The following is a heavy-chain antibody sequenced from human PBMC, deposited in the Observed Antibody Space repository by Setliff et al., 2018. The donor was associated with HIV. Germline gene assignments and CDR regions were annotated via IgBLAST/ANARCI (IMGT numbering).Heavy chain of an antibody. Sequence: GGSLRLSCAVSGFTSNDHGMHWVRQVPGKGLEWVSGISWNGGSKAYADSVKGRFSISRDNANNSLYLLMNSLRPEDTALYYCAKDAGIAVAGPFDLWGQGTLVTVSS. CDR2: ISWNGGSK. CDR1: GFTSNDHG. J-gene: IGHJ4*02. V-gene: IGHV3-9*02. CDR3: AKDAGIAVAGPFDL. D-gene: IGHD6-19*01.